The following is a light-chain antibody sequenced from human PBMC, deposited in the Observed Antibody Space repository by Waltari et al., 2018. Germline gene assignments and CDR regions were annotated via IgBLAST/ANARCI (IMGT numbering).Light chain of an antibody. CDR1: SSDVGGSYS. CDR3: SSFTRTNSWV. Sequence: HSALAQPASSSGSPGQSITISCPGTSSDVGGSYSVSWYQQHPGKAPRLMIYDVNNRTSGVSNRFSGSKSGNTASLTISGLQAEDEADYYCSSFTRTNSWVFGGGTKLTVL. CDR2: DVN. V-gene: IGLV2-14*03. J-gene: IGLJ3*02.